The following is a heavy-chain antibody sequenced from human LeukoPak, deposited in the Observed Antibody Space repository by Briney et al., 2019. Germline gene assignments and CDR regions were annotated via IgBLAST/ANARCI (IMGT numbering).Heavy chain of an antibody. V-gene: IGHV3-11*01. Sequence: GGSLRLSCAASGFTFSDYYMSGSRQAPGKGLEGVSYISSSGSTIYYADSVKGRFTISSDNSKNSLYLQMNSLRGEDTAVYYCARGLQQLVLGYYYYYMDVWGKGTTVTISS. CDR2: ISSSGSTI. CDR1: GFTFSDYY. CDR3: ARGLQQLVLGYYYYYMDV. J-gene: IGHJ6*03. D-gene: IGHD6-13*01.